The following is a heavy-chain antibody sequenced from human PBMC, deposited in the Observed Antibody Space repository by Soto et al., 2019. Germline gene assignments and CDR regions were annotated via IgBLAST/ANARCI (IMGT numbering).Heavy chain of an antibody. D-gene: IGHD6-19*01. CDR3: ARHSNEDQWPDEEYFQH. Sequence: QLQLQESGPGLVKPSETLSLTCTVSGGSISSSSYYWGWIRQPPGKGLEWIGSIYYSGSTYYNPSLKSRVTISVDTSKNQFSLKLSSVTAADTAVYYCARHSNEDQWPDEEYFQHWGQGTLVTVSS. CDR2: IYYSGST. J-gene: IGHJ1*01. V-gene: IGHV4-39*01. CDR1: GGSISSSSYY.